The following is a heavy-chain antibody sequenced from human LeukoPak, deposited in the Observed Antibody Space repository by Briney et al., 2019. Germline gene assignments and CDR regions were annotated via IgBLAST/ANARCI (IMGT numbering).Heavy chain of an antibody. V-gene: IGHV1-2*02. CDR3: ARDIATVVHQE. Sequence: ASVKVSCKASGYTFTGYYMHWVRQAPGQGLEWMGWINPNNGGTNYAQKFQGRVTMTRDTSISTAYMEMSRLRSDDTAVYYCARDIATVVHQEWGQGTLVTVSS. D-gene: IGHD2-2*01. J-gene: IGHJ4*02. CDR2: INPNNGGT. CDR1: GYTFTGYY.